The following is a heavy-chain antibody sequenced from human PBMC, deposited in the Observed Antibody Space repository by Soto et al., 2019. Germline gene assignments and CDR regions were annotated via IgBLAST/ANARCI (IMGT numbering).Heavy chain of an antibody. CDR2: INYSGDT. CDR1: GGASFNNYY. V-gene: IGHV4-59*01. Sequence: KPSETLSLTCTVSGGASFNNYYWIWIRQSPGKGLEWIGYINYSGDTNYSPSLKSRVTMSIATSKSQFSLKPSSVTAADTAVYYCARGGWKLFDYWAQRTLVTVSS. D-gene: IGHD6-19*01. J-gene: IGHJ4*02. CDR3: ARGGWKLFDY.